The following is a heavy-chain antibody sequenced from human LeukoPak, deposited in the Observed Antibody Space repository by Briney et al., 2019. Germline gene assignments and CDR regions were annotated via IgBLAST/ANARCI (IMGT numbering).Heavy chain of an antibody. V-gene: IGHV1-2*02. CDR3: ARGIPGFPLLGMVIY. CDR1: GYNFPGYD. Sequence: SVKVSCKASGYNFPGYDIHWVRQAPGQGFEWMGWINPNNGDTNYAKKFQGRVTMTRDTSVSTAFMELSTLKSDDAAVYSCARGIPGFPLLGMVIYWGQGTPLTVSS. J-gene: IGHJ4*02. D-gene: IGHD3-3*01. CDR2: INPNNGDT.